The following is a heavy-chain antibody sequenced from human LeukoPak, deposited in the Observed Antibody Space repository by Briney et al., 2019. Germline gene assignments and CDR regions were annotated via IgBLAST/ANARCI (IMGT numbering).Heavy chain of an antibody. CDR1: GFTFSSYA. CDR3: ASYSSSWYETGFDY. D-gene: IGHD6-13*01. Sequence: GGSLRLSCAASGFTFSSYAMSWFRQAPGKGLEWVSAISGSGGSTYYADSVKGRFTISRDNSKNTLYLQMNSLRAEDTAVYYCASYSSSWYETGFDYWGQGTLVTVSS. V-gene: IGHV3-23*01. J-gene: IGHJ4*02. CDR2: ISGSGGST.